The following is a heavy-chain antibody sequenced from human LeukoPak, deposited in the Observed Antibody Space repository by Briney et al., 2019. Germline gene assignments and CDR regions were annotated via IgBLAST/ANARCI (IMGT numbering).Heavy chain of an antibody. CDR2: IYPGDSDA. Sequence: GESLKISCKGSGYSFTSYWIGWGRQMPGKGLEWMWIIYPGDSDAPYSPAFQDQVTVSAGKSVSTACLQWSRQKASATAMSYCARRGGYTSGYSDAFDIWGRGTMVTVSS. CDR1: GYSFTSYW. J-gene: IGHJ3*02. V-gene: IGHV5-51*01. CDR3: ARRGGYTSGYSDAFDI. D-gene: IGHD3-22*01.